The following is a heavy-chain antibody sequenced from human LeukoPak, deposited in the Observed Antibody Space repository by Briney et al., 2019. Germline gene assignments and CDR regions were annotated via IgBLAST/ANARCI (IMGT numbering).Heavy chain of an antibody. Sequence: SETLSLTCTVSGGSISSYYWSWIRQPAGKGLEWIGRIYTSGSTNYNPSLKSRVTMSVDTSKNQFSLKLSSVTAEDTAVYYCARDFGILEWLSTFDYWGQGTLVTVSS. J-gene: IGHJ4*02. CDR2: IYTSGST. V-gene: IGHV4-4*07. CDR3: ARDFGILEWLSTFDY. CDR1: GGSISSYY. D-gene: IGHD3-3*01.